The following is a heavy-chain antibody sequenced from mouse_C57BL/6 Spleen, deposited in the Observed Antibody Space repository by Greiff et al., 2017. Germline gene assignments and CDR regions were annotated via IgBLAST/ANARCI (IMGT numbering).Heavy chain of an antibody. CDR1: GFNITDDY. Sequence: EVQLQQSGAELVRPGASVKLSCTASGFNITDDYMHWVKQRPEQGLEWIGWIDPENGDTVYASKFQGKDTITADTSSNTAYLQLSSLTSEDTAVYYCTTVYYGSSYYAMDYWGQGTSVTVSS. V-gene: IGHV14-4*01. D-gene: IGHD1-1*01. J-gene: IGHJ4*01. CDR3: TTVYYGSSYYAMDY. CDR2: IDPENGDT.